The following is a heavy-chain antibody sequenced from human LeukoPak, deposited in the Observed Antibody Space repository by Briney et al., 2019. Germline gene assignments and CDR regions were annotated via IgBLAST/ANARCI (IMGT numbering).Heavy chain of an antibody. CDR2: IYYSGST. V-gene: IGHV4-59*01. Sequence: SETLSLTRTVSGGSISSYYWSWIRQPPGKGLEWIGYIYYSGSTNYNPSLKSRVTISVDTSKNQFSLKLSSATAADTAVYYCARAIVVVPAAIGNWFDPWGQGTLVTVSS. CDR3: ARAIVVVPAAIGNWFDP. CDR1: GGSISSYY. J-gene: IGHJ5*02. D-gene: IGHD2-2*02.